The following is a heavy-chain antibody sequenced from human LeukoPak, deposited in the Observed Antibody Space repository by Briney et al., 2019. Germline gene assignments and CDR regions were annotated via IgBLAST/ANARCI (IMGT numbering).Heavy chain of an antibody. V-gene: IGHV4-59*01. J-gene: IGHJ5*02. Sequence: SETLSLTCTVSGGSISSYYWSWIRQPPGKGVEWSGYIYYSGSTNYNPSLKSRVTISVDTSKNQFSLKLSSVTAADTAVYYCARDRYYYGSGSYSWFDPWGQGTLVTVSS. CDR1: GGSISSYY. D-gene: IGHD3-10*01. CDR3: ARDRYYYGSGSYSWFDP. CDR2: IYYSGST.